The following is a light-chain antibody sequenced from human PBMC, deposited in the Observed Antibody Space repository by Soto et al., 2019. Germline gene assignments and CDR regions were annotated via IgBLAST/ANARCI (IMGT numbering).Light chain of an antibody. Sequence: EIVMTQSPATLSVSPGERATLSCRASQSVSSSLAWYQQKPGQAPRLLIYDTSPRATGIPGRFSGSGSGTEFTLTISSLQSEDFAVYYCQQYNNWPYTFGQGTKLEIK. V-gene: IGKV3-15*01. CDR3: QQYNNWPYT. CDR1: QSVSSS. J-gene: IGKJ2*01. CDR2: DTS.